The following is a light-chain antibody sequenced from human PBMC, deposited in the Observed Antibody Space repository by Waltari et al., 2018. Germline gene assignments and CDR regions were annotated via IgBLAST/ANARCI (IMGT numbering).Light chain of an antibody. Sequence: QSALTQPASVSGSPGQSIPISCTGTSSHGGGYTLASWYQQHPGNAPQLIIYDVNKRPSGISHRFSGSKSGNTASLTISGLQADDESDYYCCSYAGDSTLIFGGGTKLTVL. J-gene: IGLJ2*01. CDR2: DVN. CDR3: CSYAGDSTLI. V-gene: IGLV2-23*02. CDR1: SSHGGGYTL.